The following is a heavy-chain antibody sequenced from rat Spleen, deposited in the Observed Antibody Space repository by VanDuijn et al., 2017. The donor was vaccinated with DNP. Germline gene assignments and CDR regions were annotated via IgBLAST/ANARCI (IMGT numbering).Heavy chain of an antibody. CDR3: ARHPDY. CDR1: GFSLTNYH. D-gene: IGHD3-1*01. V-gene: IGHV2S12*01. Sequence: QVQLKESGPGLVQPSQTLSLTCTVSGFSLTNYHVDWVRQPPGKGLEWIAAISNSGITYYNSALKTRLRLSRDTSKSQVFLQMNSLQSEDTAMYFCARHPDYWGQGVMVTVSS. CDR2: ISNSGIT. J-gene: IGHJ2*01.